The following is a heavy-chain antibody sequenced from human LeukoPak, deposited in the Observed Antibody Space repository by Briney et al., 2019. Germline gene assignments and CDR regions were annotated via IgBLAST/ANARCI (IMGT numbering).Heavy chain of an antibody. D-gene: IGHD6-13*01. CDR1: GGSISSTNYY. CDR3: ARVTGYRIEDYFDY. J-gene: IGHJ4*02. Sequence: PSETLSLTCTVSGGSISSTNYYWGWIRQPPGKGLAWIGSIYYSGSTRYNPSLKSRVTISVDTSKNQFSLKLSSVTAADTAVYYCARVTGYRIEDYFDYWGQGTLVTVSS. V-gene: IGHV4-39*07. CDR2: IYYSGST.